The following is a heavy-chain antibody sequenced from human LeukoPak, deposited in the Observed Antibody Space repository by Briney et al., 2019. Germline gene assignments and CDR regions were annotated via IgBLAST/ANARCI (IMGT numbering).Heavy chain of an antibody. CDR2: ISGGDVST. V-gene: IGHV3-53*01. J-gene: IGHJ3*02. CDR3: AKGRSSGYYYDAFDI. Sequence: PGGSLRLSCAASGFTASSNYMSWVRQAPGKGLEWVSNISGGDVSTYYADSVKGRFTIPRDNSKNTLYLQMNSLRAEDTAVYYCAKGRSSGYYYDAFDIWGQGTMVTVSS. D-gene: IGHD3-22*01. CDR1: GFTASSNY.